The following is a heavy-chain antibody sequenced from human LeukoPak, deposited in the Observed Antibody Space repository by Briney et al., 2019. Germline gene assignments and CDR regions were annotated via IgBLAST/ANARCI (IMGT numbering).Heavy chain of an antibody. CDR1: GFTFSSYA. CDR2: ISGSGGST. J-gene: IGHJ4*02. D-gene: IGHD4-17*01. CDR3: ARPRQMTTVTSFDY. V-gene: IGHV3-23*01. Sequence: GGSLRLSCAASGFTFSSYAMSWVRQAPGKGLEWVSAISGSGGSTYYADSVKGRFTISRDNAKNSLYLQMNNLRAEDTAVYYCARPRQMTTVTSFDYWGQGTLVTVSS.